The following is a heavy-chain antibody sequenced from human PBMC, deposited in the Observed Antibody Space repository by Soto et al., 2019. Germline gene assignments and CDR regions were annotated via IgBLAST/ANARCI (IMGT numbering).Heavy chain of an antibody. V-gene: IGHV1-46*01. J-gene: IGHJ3*02. Sequence: QVQLVQSGAEVKKPGASVKISCEASGYSFTSQYVHWVRQAPGQGLEWMGIINPNGGSTTYAQKFQGRGTMARGESKSTVYMERGVLKTGDTALYYCAGERWVPPGGGGTEPLDIWGQGTMVTVAS. D-gene: IGHD3-16*01. CDR1: GYSFTSQY. CDR3: AGERWVPPGGGGTEPLDI. CDR2: INPNGGST.